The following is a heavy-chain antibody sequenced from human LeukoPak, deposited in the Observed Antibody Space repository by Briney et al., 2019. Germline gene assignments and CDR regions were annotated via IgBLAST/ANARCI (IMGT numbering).Heavy chain of an antibody. D-gene: IGHD3-10*01. V-gene: IGHV4-34*01. CDR2: INHSGST. CDR1: GGSFSGYY. J-gene: IGHJ4*02. CDR3: ARTTHQYYYGSGSYYDY. Sequence: SETLSLTCAVYGGSFSGYYWSCIRQPPGKGLEWIEEINHSGSTNYNPSLKSRVTISVDTSKNQFSLKLSSVTAADTAVYYCARTTHQYYYGSGSYYDYWGQGTLVTVSS.